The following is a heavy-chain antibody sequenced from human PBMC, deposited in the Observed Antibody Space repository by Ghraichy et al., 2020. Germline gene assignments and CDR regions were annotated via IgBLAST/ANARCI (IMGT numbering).Heavy chain of an antibody. Sequence: LSLPCAAAGFTFSNFWMHWVRQAPGKGLVWVSRIKYDGSSTTYADSVKGRFTISRDNAKDTVYLQMNSLTAEDTAVYYCVKYCSTGGCLDYWGQGTVVTVSS. V-gene: IGHV3-74*01. D-gene: IGHD2-15*01. CDR1: GFTFSNFW. CDR3: VKYCSTGGCLDY. J-gene: IGHJ4*02. CDR2: IKYDGSST.